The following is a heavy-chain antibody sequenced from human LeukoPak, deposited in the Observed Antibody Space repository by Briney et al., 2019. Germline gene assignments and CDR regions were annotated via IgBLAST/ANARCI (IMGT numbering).Heavy chain of an antibody. CDR2: MNPNSGNT. CDR1: GYTFTSYD. D-gene: IGHD6-19*01. V-gene: IGHV1-8*01. CDR3: ARGRGSGSGWRRFDY. Sequence: ASVKVSCKASGYTFTSYDINWVRQATGQGLEWMGWMNPNSGNTGYAQKFQGRVTMTRDTSIGTAYMELSSLTSEDSAVYYCARGRGSGSGWRRFDYWGQGTLVTVSS. J-gene: IGHJ4*02.